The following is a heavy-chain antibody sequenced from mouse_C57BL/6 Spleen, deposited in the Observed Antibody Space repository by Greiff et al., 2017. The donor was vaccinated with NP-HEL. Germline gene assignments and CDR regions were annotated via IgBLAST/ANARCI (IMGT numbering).Heavy chain of an antibody. V-gene: IGHV1-15*01. D-gene: IGHD3-2*02. J-gene: IGHJ3*01. Sequence: VKLMESGAELVRPGASVTLSCKASGYTFTDYEMHWVKQTPVHGLEWIGAIDPETGGTAYNQKFKGKAILTADKSSSTAYMELRSLTSEDSAVYYCTRDSSGFAYWGQGTLVTVSA. CDR1: GYTFTDYE. CDR3: TRDSSGFAY. CDR2: IDPETGGT.